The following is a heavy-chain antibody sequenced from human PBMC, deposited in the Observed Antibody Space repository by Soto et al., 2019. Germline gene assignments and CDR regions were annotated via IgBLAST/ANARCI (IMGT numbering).Heavy chain of an antibody. J-gene: IGHJ5*02. CDR1: GYTFTSYY. V-gene: IGHV1-46*01. D-gene: IGHD3-3*01. CDR2: INPSGGST. CDR3: AREADKLRFLEWLHNWFDP. Sequence: GASVKVSCKASGYTFTSYYMHWVRQAPGQGLEWMGIINPSGGSTSYAQKFQGRVTMTRDTSTSTVYMELSGLRSEDTAVYYCAREADKLRFLEWLHNWFDPWGQGTLVTVSS.